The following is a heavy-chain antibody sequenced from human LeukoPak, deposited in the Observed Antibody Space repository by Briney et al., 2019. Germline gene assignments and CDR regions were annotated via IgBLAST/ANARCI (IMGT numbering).Heavy chain of an antibody. D-gene: IGHD6-13*01. Sequence: SGGSLRLSCAASGFTFSSYSMNWVRQAPGKGLEWVSRINSDGSSTTYADSVKGRFTISRDNAKNTLYLQMNSLKVEDTAVYYCTRVFVGDEYSSSGYWGQGTLVTVSS. CDR2: INSDGSST. J-gene: IGHJ4*02. CDR1: GFTFSSYS. CDR3: TRVFVGDEYSSSGY. V-gene: IGHV3-74*01.